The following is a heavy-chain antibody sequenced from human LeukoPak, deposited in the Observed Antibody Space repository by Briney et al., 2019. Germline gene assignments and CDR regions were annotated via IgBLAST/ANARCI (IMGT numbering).Heavy chain of an antibody. CDR2: IYYSGST. J-gene: IGHJ6*03. CDR3: ARAYSRTEGGYYYYMDV. Sequence: SETLSLTCTVSGGSISSSSYYWGWIHQPPGTGLEWIGSIYYSGSTYYNPSLKSRVTISVDTSKNQFCLKLSSVTAADTAVYYCARAYSRTEGGYYYYMDVWGKGTTVTISS. V-gene: IGHV4-39*01. D-gene: IGHD5-18*01. CDR1: GGSISSSSYY.